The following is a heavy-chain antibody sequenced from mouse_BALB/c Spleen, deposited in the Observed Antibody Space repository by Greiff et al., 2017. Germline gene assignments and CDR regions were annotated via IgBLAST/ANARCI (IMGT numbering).Heavy chain of an antibody. CDR1: GFSLTSYG. Sequence: QVQLKESGPGLVQPSQSLSITCTVSGFSLTSYGVHWVRQSPGKGLEWLGVIWSGGSTDYNAAFISRLSISKDNSKSQVFFKMNSLQANDTAIYYCARNYYGSSYYAMDYWGQGTSVTVSS. J-gene: IGHJ4*01. CDR2: IWSGGST. CDR3: ARNYYGSSYYAMDY. V-gene: IGHV2-2*02. D-gene: IGHD1-1*01.